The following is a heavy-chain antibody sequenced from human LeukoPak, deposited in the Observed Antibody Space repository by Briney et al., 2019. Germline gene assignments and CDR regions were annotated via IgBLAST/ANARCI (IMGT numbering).Heavy chain of an antibody. V-gene: IGHV3-48*03. J-gene: IGHJ4*02. D-gene: IGHD6-19*01. Sequence: GGSLRLSCAVSGFPFSFYEMNWVRQAPGKGLEWVSNIGSSGTTIYYADSVKGRFSISRDNAKSSLYLQMNSLRVEDTAAYYCALLAVASDFDYWGQGALVTVSS. CDR3: ALLAVASDFDY. CDR2: IGSSGTTI. CDR1: GFPFSFYE.